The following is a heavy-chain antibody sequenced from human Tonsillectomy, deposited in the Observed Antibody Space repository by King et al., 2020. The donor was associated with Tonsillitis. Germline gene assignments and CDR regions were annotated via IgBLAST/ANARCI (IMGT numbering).Heavy chain of an antibody. V-gene: IGHV3-9*01. J-gene: IGHJ6*02. Sequence: VQLVESGGDLVQPGGSLRLSCAASGLTLDKYAMHWVRQPPGKGLEWVSAISLDSDRIGYADSVKGRFTISRDNAKNSVYLEMNRLRAEDTALYYCGKDISPGGMDLWGQGTTVTVSS. D-gene: IGHD7-27*01. CDR1: GLTLDKYA. CDR2: ISLDSDRI. CDR3: GKDISPGGMDL.